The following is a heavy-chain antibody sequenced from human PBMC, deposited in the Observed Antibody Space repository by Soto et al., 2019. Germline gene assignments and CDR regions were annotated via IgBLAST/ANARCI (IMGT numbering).Heavy chain of an antibody. D-gene: IGHD2-8*02. CDR3: ARHLAAGDV. Sequence: QVQLVQSGAEVKKPGASVKVSCKASGYTFINYYIHWVRQAPGHGLEWLAIINPTGGSTHYAQKFEGRLTLTMDTSTTRVYMELSSLTSGDTAIYYCARHLAAGDVWGRGTLVTVSS. V-gene: IGHV1-46*01. CDR1: GYTFINYY. J-gene: IGHJ4*02. CDR2: INPTGGST.